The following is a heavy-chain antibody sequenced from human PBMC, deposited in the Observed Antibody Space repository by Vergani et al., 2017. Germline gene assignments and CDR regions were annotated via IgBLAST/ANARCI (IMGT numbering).Heavy chain of an antibody. CDR2: MNPNSGNT. CDR1: GYTFTGYY. V-gene: IGHV1-8*02. D-gene: IGHD6-13*01. J-gene: IGHJ5*02. CDR3: ARGRYSSSWYNWFDP. Sequence: QVQLVQSGAEVKKPGASVKVSCKASGYTFTGYYMHWVRQAPGQGLEWMGWMNPNSGNTGYAQKFQGRVTMTRNTSISTAYMELSSLRSEDTAVYYCARGRYSSSWYNWFDPWGQGTLVTVSS.